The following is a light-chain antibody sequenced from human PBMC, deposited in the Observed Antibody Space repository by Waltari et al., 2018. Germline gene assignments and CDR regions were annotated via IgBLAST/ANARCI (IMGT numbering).Light chain of an antibody. Sequence: QSVLTQPPSASGTPGQRVTISCSGSSSNIGSNTVNWYQHLPGTAPKLPLYIHKPRPSGVPDRVSGPTSGTSASLAISGLQSEDAADYYCAAWDDSLNAWLFGGGTKLTVL. CDR2: IHK. CDR1: SSNIGSNT. CDR3: AAWDDSLNAWL. J-gene: IGLJ3*02. V-gene: IGLV1-44*01.